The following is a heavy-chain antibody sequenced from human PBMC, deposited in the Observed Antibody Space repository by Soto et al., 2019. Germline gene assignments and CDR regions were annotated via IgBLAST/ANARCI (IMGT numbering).Heavy chain of an antibody. V-gene: IGHV1-69*12. D-gene: IGHD6-19*01. CDR1: GGTFSSYA. CDR2: IIPIFGTA. Sequence: QVQLVQSGAEVKKPGSSVKVSCKASGGTFSSYAISWVRQAPGQGLEWMGGIIPIFGTANYAQKFQGRVTITADASTSTAYMELSSLRSEDTAVYYCARSAGSGWYVDYYYGMDVWGQGTTVTVSS. CDR3: ARSAGSGWYVDYYYGMDV. J-gene: IGHJ6*02.